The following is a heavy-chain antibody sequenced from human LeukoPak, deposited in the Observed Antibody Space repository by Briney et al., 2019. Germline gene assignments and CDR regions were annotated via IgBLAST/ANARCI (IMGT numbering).Heavy chain of an antibody. D-gene: IGHD3-22*01. CDR2: ISGSGGST. V-gene: IGHV3-23*01. Sequence: GGSLRLSCAASGFTFSSYAMSWVRQAPGKGLEWVSAISGSGGSTYYADSVKGWFTISRDNSKNTLYLQMDSLRAEDTAVYYCAKAKPYDSSGYYLFAAIDYWGQGTLVTVSS. CDR1: GFTFSSYA. J-gene: IGHJ4*02. CDR3: AKAKPYDSSGYYLFAAIDY.